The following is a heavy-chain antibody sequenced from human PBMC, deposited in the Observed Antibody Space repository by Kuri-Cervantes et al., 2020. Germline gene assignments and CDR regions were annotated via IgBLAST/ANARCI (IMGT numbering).Heavy chain of an antibody. CDR1: GGTFSSYA. Sequence: SVKVSCKASGGTFSSYAISWVRQAPGQGLEWMGGIIPIFGTANYAQKLQGRVTMTTDTSTSTAYMELRSLRSDDTAVYYCARSDYGDSIDYWGQGTLVTVSS. D-gene: IGHD4-17*01. CDR2: IIPIFGTA. CDR3: ARSDYGDSIDY. J-gene: IGHJ4*02. V-gene: IGHV1-69*05.